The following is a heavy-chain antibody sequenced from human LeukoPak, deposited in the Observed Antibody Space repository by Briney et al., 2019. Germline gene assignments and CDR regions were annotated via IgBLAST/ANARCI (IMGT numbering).Heavy chain of an antibody. CDR2: ISVYNVNT. J-gene: IGHJ4*02. D-gene: IGHD3-16*01. Sequence: ASVKVACKASGGTFSSYAISWVRQAPGQGLEWMGWISVYNVNTVYAQKLQGRVTMTTDTSASTAYMELRSLRSDDTAIYYCASAKGGGTYYFDYWGQGTLVTVSS. V-gene: IGHV1-18*01. CDR1: GGTFSSYA. CDR3: ASAKGGGTYYFDY.